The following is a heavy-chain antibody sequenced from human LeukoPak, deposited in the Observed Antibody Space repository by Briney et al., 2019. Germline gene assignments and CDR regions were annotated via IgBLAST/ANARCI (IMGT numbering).Heavy chain of an antibody. Sequence: ASVKVSCKASGYTFTSYDINWVRQATGQGLEWMGWMNPNSGNTGYAQKLQGRVTMTRNTSISTAYMELSSLRSEDTAVYYCARIDYDILTGYYQEFDYWGQGTLVTVSS. CDR2: MNPNSGNT. CDR1: GYTFTSYD. CDR3: ARIDYDILTGYYQEFDY. J-gene: IGHJ4*02. V-gene: IGHV1-8*01. D-gene: IGHD3-9*01.